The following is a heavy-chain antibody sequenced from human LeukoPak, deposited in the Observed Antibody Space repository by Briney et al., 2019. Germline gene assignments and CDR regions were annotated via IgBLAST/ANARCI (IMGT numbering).Heavy chain of an antibody. D-gene: IGHD6-19*01. J-gene: IGHJ4*02. CDR3: ARTSGWSIWDYFDY. CDR1: GYSISSGYY. CDR2: INHSGST. Sequence: SETLSLTCTVSGYSISSGYYWGWIRQPPGKGLEWIGEINHSGSTNYNPSLKSRVTISVDTSRKQFFLRLSSVTAADTAMYYCARTSGWSIWDYFDYWGQGTLVTVSS. V-gene: IGHV4-38-2*02.